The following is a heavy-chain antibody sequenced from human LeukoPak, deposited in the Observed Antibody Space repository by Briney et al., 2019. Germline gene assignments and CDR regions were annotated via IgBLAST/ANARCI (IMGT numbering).Heavy chain of an antibody. CDR2: IIPIFGTA. CDR3: ARAGITMVRGVVYYYGMDV. V-gene: IGHV1-69*01. J-gene: IGHJ6*02. Sequence: PRASVKVSCKASGGTFSSYAISWVRQGPGQGLEWMGGIIPIFGTANYAQKFQGRVTIAADESTSTAYMELSSLRSEDTAVYYCARAGITMVRGVVYYYGMDVWGQGTTVTVSS. CDR1: GGTFSSYA. D-gene: IGHD3-10*01.